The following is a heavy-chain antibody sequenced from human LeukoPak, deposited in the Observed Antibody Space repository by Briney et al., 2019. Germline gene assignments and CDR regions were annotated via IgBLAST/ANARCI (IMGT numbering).Heavy chain of an antibody. D-gene: IGHD1-20*01. CDR2: ISTSSSYL. Sequence: GGSLRLSCAASGFTFSSYSMNWVGQAPGKGLGWVSFISTSSSYLYYAVSVKGRFTISRDNAKNSLYLQMNSLRAKDTAVYYCVRDVNCNYCDYWGQGTLVTVSS. CDR1: GFTFSSYS. CDR3: VRDVNCNYCDY. V-gene: IGHV3-21*01. J-gene: IGHJ4*02.